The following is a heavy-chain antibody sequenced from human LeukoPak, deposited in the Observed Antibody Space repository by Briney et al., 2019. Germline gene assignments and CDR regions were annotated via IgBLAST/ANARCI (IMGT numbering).Heavy chain of an antibody. CDR2: ISSSGSTI. D-gene: IGHD3-22*01. CDR3: ARAHYDSSGYYLFDY. V-gene: IGHV3-11*04. J-gene: IGHJ4*02. CDR1: GFTFSDYY. Sequence: PGGSLRLSCAASGFTFSDYYMSWIRQAPGKGLEWVSYISSSGSTIYYADSVKGRFTISRDNAKNSLYLQMNSLRDEDTAVYYCARAHYDSSGYYLFDYRGQGTLVTVSS.